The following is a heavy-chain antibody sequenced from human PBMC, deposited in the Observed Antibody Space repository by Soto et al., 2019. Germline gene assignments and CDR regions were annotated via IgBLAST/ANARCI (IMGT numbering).Heavy chain of an antibody. Sequence: QVQLVQSGAEVKKPGASVKVSCKASGYVFTGYGISWVRQAPGQGLEWMAWISAYNGNTKYAQKFQGRVTMTTDASTRTACLELSSLGSEDTAVYYCVRPSGDYGDYGLSLAYWRQGTLVNVSS. CDR3: VRPSGDYGDYGLSLAY. CDR1: GYVFTGYG. CDR2: ISAYNGNT. D-gene: IGHD4-17*01. J-gene: IGHJ4*02. V-gene: IGHV1-18*01.